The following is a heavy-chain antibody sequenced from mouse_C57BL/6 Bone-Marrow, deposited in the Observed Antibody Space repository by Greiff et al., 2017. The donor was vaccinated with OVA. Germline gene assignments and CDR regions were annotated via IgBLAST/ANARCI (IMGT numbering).Heavy chain of an antibody. J-gene: IGHJ4*01. V-gene: IGHV6-3*01. CDR1: GFTFSNYW. CDR2: IRLKSDNYAT. Sequence: EVKVEESGGGLVQPGGSMKLSCVASGFTFSNYWMNWVRQSPEKGLEWVAQIRLKSDNYATHYAESVKGRFTISRDDSKSSVYLQMNNLRAEDTGIYYCTEATGHYYAMDYWGQGTSVTVSS. D-gene: IGHD4-1*02. CDR3: TEATGHYYAMDY.